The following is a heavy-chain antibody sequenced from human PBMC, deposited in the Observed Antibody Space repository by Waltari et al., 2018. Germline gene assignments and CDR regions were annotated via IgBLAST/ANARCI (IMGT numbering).Heavy chain of an antibody. Sequence: EVQLVESGGGLVQPGGSLRLSCAASGFTFSSYEMNWVRQAPGKGLEWVSYISSSGSTKYNADSVKGRFTSSWDNAKNSLYMQMNSLRAEDTAVYYCARLRGYSYWGQGTLVTVSS. CDR1: GFTFSSYE. D-gene: IGHD5-18*01. J-gene: IGHJ4*02. V-gene: IGHV3-48*03. CDR2: ISSSGSTK. CDR3: ARLRGYSY.